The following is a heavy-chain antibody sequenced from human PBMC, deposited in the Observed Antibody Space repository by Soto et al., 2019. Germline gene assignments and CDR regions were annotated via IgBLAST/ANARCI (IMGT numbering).Heavy chain of an antibody. V-gene: IGHV3-7*01. CDR2: IKQDGTEN. Sequence: PGGPRKLSFPPSGFTFSRYWITWVRQAPGKGLNWVASIKQDGTENYYVDSLKGRFTIFRDNAKNSLYLQMNSLRAEDTAVYYCARHTFLGVVPRDYCNYMDVWGKGTTVTVSS. D-gene: IGHD3-3*01. CDR3: ARHTFLGVVPRDYCNYMDV. CDR1: GFTFSRYW. J-gene: IGHJ6*03.